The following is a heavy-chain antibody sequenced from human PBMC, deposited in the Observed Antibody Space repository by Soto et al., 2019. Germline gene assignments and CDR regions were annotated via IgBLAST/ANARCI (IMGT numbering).Heavy chain of an antibody. CDR3: GKGSYDKSGYYLNGVDP. J-gene: IGHJ5*02. CDR1: RFTFSYFA. CDR2: ISYHGSNQ. V-gene: IGHV3-30*18. D-gene: IGHD3-22*01. Sequence: QVQLVESGGGVVQPGRSLRLSCAASRFTFSYFAMHWVRQAPGKGLEWVAGISYHGSNQYYGDSVKGRFTNSRDNSKNTVCLESTNLSADDTAVYYCGKGSYDKSGYYLNGVDPWGQGTLVTVSS.